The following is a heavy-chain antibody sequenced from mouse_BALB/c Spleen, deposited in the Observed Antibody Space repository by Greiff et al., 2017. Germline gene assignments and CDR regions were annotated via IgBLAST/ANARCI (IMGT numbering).Heavy chain of an antibody. CDR3: ARYGGNYNFDY. CDR1: GYSITSDYA. CDR2: ISYSGST. D-gene: IGHD1-1*02. Sequence: EVKLEESGPGLVKPSQSLSLTCTVTGYSITSDYAWNWIRQFPGNKLEWMGYISYSGSTSYNPSLKSRISITRDTSKNQFFLQLNSVTTEDTATYYCARYGGNYNFDYWGQGTTLTVSS. J-gene: IGHJ2*01. V-gene: IGHV3-2*02.